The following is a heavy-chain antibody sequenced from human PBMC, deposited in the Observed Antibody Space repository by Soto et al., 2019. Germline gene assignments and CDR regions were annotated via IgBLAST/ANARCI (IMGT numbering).Heavy chain of an antibody. V-gene: IGHV3-23*01. CDR2: IYGNGGGI. Sequence: LRLSCTASGLPHSSFAMMWVRQAPGKGLECVSGIYGNGGGIEYADSVKGRFTIFRDNSKNTVYLQMTDLRADDTAVYYCAKDAVYNDGLWLMDHWGQGTQVTVSS. CDR1: GLPHSSFA. CDR3: AKDAVYNDGLWLMDH. D-gene: IGHD2-21*01. J-gene: IGHJ4*02.